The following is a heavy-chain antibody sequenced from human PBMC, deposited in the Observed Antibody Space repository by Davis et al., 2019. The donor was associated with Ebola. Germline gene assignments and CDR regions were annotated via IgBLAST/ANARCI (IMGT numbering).Heavy chain of an antibody. V-gene: IGHV3-7*01. J-gene: IGHJ4*02. CDR2: IKQDGSEM. D-gene: IGHD2-15*01. CDR1: GFTFSNYW. CDR3: AIPDCSGANCYSVYIKN. Sequence: GESLKISCAASGFTFSNYWMTWVRLAPGKGPEWVANIKQDGSEMYYVDSVKGRFTISRDNSNNLLYLQMNSLRAEDTAVYYCAIPDCSGANCYSVYIKNWGQGTLVTVSS.